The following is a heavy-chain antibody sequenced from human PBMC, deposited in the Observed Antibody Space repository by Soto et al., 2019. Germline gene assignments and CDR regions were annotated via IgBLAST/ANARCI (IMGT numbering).Heavy chain of an antibody. CDR2: IYPGDSDT. V-gene: IGHV5-51*01. CDR3: ARLASEYCSSTSCYAGGCDY. D-gene: IGHD2-2*01. Sequence: GEILKISCKGYGYSFTIFWIRWVRQIPGKGLERLGIIYPGDSDTRYSPSLQGQVTISADKSISTAYLQWSSLKSSDTAMYYCARLASEYCSSTSCYAGGCDYWGQGTLVTVSS. J-gene: IGHJ4*02. CDR1: GYSFTIFW.